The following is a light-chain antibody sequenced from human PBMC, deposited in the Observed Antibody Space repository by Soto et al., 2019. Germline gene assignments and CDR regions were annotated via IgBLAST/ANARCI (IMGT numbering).Light chain of an antibody. CDR3: MQGPQSPYT. CDR2: LAS. Sequence: DIVLTQSPLSLPVTPGEPASISCRSSQSLLQSNGYNYLDWYLQRPGQAPQLLIYLASHRPSGVPDRFSGSGSGTDFTLKISRVEAEDVGVYYCMQGPQSPYTFGQGTKLEIK. CDR1: QSLLQSNGYNY. J-gene: IGKJ2*01. V-gene: IGKV2-28*01.